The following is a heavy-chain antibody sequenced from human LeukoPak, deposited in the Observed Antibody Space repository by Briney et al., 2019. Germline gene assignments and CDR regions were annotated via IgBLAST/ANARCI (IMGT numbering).Heavy chain of an antibody. J-gene: IGHJ3*02. V-gene: IGHV1-8*01. D-gene: IGHD1-26*01. CDR2: MNPNSGNT. CDR3: ARTGSYSVDAFDI. Sequence: ALVKVSCEASGYTFTSYDINWVRQATGQGLEWMGWMNPNSGNTGYAQKFQGRVTMTRDTSISTAYMELSSLRSEDTAVYYCARTGSYSVDAFDIWGQGTMVTVSS. CDR1: GYTFTSYD.